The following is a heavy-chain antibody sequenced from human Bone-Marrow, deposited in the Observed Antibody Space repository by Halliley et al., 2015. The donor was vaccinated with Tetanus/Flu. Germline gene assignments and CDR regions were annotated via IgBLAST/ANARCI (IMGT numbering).Heavy chain of an antibody. D-gene: IGHD2-15*01. CDR2: ISGDSNYI. CDR3: ASCSGGRCFQAGWFDP. V-gene: IGHV3-21*01. Sequence: SGFTVSTSGMNWVRQAPGKGLEWVSVISGDSNYIGYAESVKGRFTISRDNAKNSLYLQMNSLRVEDTAVYYCASCSGGRCFQAGWFDPWGQGTLVTVSS. J-gene: IGHJ5*02. CDR1: GFTVSTSG.